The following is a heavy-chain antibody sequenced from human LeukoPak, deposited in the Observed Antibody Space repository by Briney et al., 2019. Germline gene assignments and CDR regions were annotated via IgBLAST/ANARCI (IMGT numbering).Heavy chain of an antibody. CDR2: IYSGGST. Sequence: GGSLRLSCAASGFTFSSYAMSWVRQAPGKGLEWVSIIYSGGSTFYADSVKCRFTISRDNSKNTLYLQMNSLRAEDTAVYYCARGGSCLSAFDIWGQGTMVTVSS. CDR3: ARGGSCLSAFDI. CDR1: GFTFSSYA. V-gene: IGHV3-53*01. J-gene: IGHJ3*02. D-gene: IGHD1-26*01.